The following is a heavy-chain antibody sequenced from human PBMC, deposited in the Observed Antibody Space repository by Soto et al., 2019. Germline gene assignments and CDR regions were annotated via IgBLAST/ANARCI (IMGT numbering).Heavy chain of an antibody. V-gene: IGHV1-3*01. CDR1: GYTFSTYA. CDR2: ISGGNGNT. J-gene: IGHJ2*01. CDR3: ARPRAIIKCNGGGCYSREYYFDV. Sequence: QVQLVQSGAEVKKPGASVKVSCKASGYTFSTYALHWVRQAAGQSLEWMGWISGGNGNTKYSQNFQGRVAITRDTSATTAYMELSSLKSEDTAVYYCARPRAIIKCNGGGCYSREYYFDVWGRGTLITVSS. D-gene: IGHD2-15*01.